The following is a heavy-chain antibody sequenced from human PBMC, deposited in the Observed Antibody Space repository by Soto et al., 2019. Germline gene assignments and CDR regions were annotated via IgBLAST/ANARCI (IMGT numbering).Heavy chain of an antibody. CDR2: ISGSGGST. CDR1: GFTFSSYA. V-gene: IGHV3-23*01. J-gene: IGHJ4*02. Sequence: PGGSLRLSCAASGFTFSSYAMSWVRQSPGKGLEWVSAISGSGGSTYYADSVKGRFTISRDNSKNTLYLQMNSLRAEDTAVYYCAKEGDILTGYRGDYWGQGTLVTVSS. CDR3: AKEGDILTGYRGDY. D-gene: IGHD3-9*01.